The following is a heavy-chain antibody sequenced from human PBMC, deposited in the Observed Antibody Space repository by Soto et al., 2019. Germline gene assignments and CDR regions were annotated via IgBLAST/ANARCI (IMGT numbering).Heavy chain of an antibody. CDR2: IIPILGIA. Sequence: QVQLVQSGAEVKKPGSSVKVSCKASGGTFSSYTISWVRQAPGQGLEWMGRIIPILGIANYAQKFQGRVTITADKSTSTAYMELSSLRSEDTAVYYCALYCSGGSCSRLDDFDIWGQGTMVTVSS. V-gene: IGHV1-69*02. CDR3: ALYCSGGSCSRLDDFDI. J-gene: IGHJ3*02. CDR1: GGTFSSYT. D-gene: IGHD2-15*01.